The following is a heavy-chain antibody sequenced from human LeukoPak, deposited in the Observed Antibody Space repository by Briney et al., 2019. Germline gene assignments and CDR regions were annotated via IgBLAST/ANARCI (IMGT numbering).Heavy chain of an antibody. CDR3: ARDGICSGGSCYFLDAFDI. V-gene: IGHV3-21*01. D-gene: IGHD2-15*01. Sequence: PGGSLRLSCAASGFTFSSYSMNWVRQAPGKGLEWVSSISSSSSYIYYADSVKGRFTISRDNAKNSLYLQMNSLRAEDTAVYYCARDGICSGGSCYFLDAFDIWGQGTMVTVSS. CDR1: GFTFSSYS. CDR2: ISSSSSYI. J-gene: IGHJ3*02.